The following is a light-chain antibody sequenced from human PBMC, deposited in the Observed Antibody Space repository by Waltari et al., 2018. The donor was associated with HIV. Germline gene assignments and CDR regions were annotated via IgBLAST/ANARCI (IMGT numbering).Light chain of an antibody. CDR2: AAS. Sequence: DIHLSQSPSSLSASVGDRVTITCRASQSISSYLNWYQQKPGKAPKLLIYAASSLQSGVPSRFSGSGSGTDPTLTISSLQPEDFATYYCQQSYSTPRTFGQGTKVEIK. CDR1: QSISSY. CDR3: QQSYSTPRT. V-gene: IGKV1-39*01. J-gene: IGKJ1*01.